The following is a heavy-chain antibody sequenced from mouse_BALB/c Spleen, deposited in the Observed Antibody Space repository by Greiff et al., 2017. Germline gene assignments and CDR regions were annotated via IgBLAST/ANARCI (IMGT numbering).Heavy chain of an antibody. CDR3: ARETFYDGFQFAY. CDR2: IWAGGST. CDR1: GFSLTSYG. Sequence: QVQLQQSGPGLVAPSQSLSITCTVSGFSLTSYGVHWVRQPPGKGLEWLGVIWAGGSTNYNSALMSRLSISKDNSKSQVFLKMNSLQTDDTAMYYCARETFYDGFQFAYWGQGTLVTVSA. D-gene: IGHD2-3*01. J-gene: IGHJ3*01. V-gene: IGHV2-9*02.